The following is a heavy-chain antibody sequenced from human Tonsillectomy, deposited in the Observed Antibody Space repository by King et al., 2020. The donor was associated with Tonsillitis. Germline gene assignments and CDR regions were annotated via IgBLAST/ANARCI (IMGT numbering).Heavy chain of an antibody. J-gene: IGHJ3*02. V-gene: IGHV4-59*08. CDR2: IYYSGST. CDR3: ARLALEGRYAFDI. Sequence: QLQESGPGLVKPSETLSLTCTVSGGSISSYYWSWIRQPPGKGLEWIGYIYYSGSTNYNPSLKSRVTISVDTSKNQFSLKLSSVTAADTAVYYCARLALEGRYAFDIWGHGTMVTVSS. D-gene: IGHD3-10*01. CDR1: GGSISSYY.